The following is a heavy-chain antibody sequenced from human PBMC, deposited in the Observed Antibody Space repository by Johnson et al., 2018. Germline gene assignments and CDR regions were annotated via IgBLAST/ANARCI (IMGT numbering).Heavy chain of an antibody. V-gene: IGHV3-74*01. Sequence: EVQLLETGGGLVKPGGSLRLSCAASGFTFSSTWMHWVRQAPGKGLVWVSHINSDGSGTGYADSVKGRFTISRDNAKNALYLQMNRLRAEDTAVYYWAKDWAYGLCVWAQVTTFTVSS. CDR2: INSDGSGT. CDR3: AKDWAYGLCV. J-gene: IGHJ6*02. CDR1: GFTFSSTW. D-gene: IGHD3-16*01.